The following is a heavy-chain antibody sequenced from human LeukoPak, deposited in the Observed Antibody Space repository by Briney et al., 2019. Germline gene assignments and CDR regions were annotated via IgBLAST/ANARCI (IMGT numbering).Heavy chain of an antibody. Sequence: ASVKVSCKASGGTFSSYAISWVRQAPGQGLEWMGGIIPIFGTANYAQKFQDRVTITADESTSTAYMELSSLRSEDTAVYYCARDNGYYGSGSYSFDYWGQGTLVTVSS. CDR2: IIPIFGTA. CDR1: GGTFSSYA. D-gene: IGHD3-10*01. V-gene: IGHV1-69*01. J-gene: IGHJ4*02. CDR3: ARDNGYYGSGSYSFDY.